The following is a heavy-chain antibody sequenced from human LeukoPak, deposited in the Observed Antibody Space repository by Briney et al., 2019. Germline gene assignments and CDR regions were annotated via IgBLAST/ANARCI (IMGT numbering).Heavy chain of an antibody. CDR3: AKDSGLWFGEFDAFDI. J-gene: IGHJ3*02. CDR1: GFTFSSYA. CDR2: ISGSGGST. D-gene: IGHD3-10*01. Sequence: PGGSLRLSCAASGFTFSSYAMSWVRQAPGKGLEWVSAISGSGGSTYYADSVKGRFTISRDNSKNTLYLQMNSLRAEDTAVYYCAKDSGLWFGEFDAFDIWGQGTMVTVSS. V-gene: IGHV3-23*01.